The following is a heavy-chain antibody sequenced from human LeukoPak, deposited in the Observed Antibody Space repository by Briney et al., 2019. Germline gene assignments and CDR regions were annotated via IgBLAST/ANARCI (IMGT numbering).Heavy chain of an antibody. J-gene: IGHJ4*02. CDR2: IKQDGSEK. Sequence: PGGSLRLSCAASGFTFSSYWMSWVRQAPGKGLEWVANIKQDGSEKYYVDSVKGRFTISRDNAKNSLYLQMNSLRAEDTAVYYCARDERIGNWRVSYFDYWGQGTLVTVSS. CDR3: ARDERIGNWRVSYFDY. V-gene: IGHV3-7*01. D-gene: IGHD1-1*01. CDR1: GFTFSSYW.